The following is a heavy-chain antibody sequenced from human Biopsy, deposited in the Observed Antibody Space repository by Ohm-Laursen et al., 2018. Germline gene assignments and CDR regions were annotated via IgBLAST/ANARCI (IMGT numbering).Heavy chain of an antibody. V-gene: IGHV1-18*01. CDR1: GYTFTTYG. Sequence: VKVSCKTSGYTFTTYGISWVRQAPGQGLEWMGWINTYSGNTNYGKKFHDRVIMTSDTSTSTAYLEHRSLRSDDTAVYYCARDYYPYVDYLKDVPLCDSWGQGTLVTVSS. J-gene: IGHJ4*02. CDR2: INTYSGNT. CDR3: ARDYYPYVDYLKDVPLCDS. D-gene: IGHD4-17*01.